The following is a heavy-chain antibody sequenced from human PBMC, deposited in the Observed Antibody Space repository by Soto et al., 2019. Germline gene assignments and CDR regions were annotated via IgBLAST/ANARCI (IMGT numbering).Heavy chain of an antibody. CDR1: GFTFSNYG. Sequence: EVQLLESGGGVIQPGGSLRLSCVTSGFTFSNYGMNWVRQAPGKGLEWVSVIKDSGGGTDYADSVKGRFTISRDNSKNTLYLQLSSLRADDTAVYYCAKDHYCDSNHFDFWGQGTLVAVSS. CDR2: IKDSGGGT. V-gene: IGHV3-23*01. J-gene: IGHJ4*02. CDR3: AKDHYCDSNHFDF. D-gene: IGHD3-9*01.